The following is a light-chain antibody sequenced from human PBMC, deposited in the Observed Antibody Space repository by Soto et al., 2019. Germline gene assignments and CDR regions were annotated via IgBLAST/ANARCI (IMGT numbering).Light chain of an antibody. V-gene: IGLV7-43*01. Sequence: QTVVTQEASLTVSPGGTVTLTCASSTGTVTSANYPNWFQQKPGQPPRPLIYNTNNKHSWTPARFSGSLLGVKAALTLSGVPHVDEAEDYCILHLGDPEGHWVFGGGTKLTVL. CDR2: NTN. J-gene: IGLJ3*02. CDR3: ILHLGDPEGHWV. CDR1: TGTVTSANY.